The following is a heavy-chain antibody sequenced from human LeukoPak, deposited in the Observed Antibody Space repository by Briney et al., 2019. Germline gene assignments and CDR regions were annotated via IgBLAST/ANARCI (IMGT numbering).Heavy chain of an antibody. D-gene: IGHD3-10*01. Sequence: SGTLSLTCAVYGGSFSGYYWSWIRQPPGKGLEWIGEINHSGSTNYNPSLKSRVTISVDTSKNQFSLKLSSVTAADTAVYYCARRLKFGEIWGQGTLVTVSS. CDR2: INHSGST. CDR1: GGSFSGYY. V-gene: IGHV4-34*01. J-gene: IGHJ4*02. CDR3: ARRLKFGEI.